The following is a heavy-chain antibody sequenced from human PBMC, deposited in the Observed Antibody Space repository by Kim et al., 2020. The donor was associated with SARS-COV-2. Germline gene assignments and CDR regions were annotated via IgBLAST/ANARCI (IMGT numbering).Heavy chain of an antibody. CDR3: VREGGYSGYATHRVGRYFDY. Sequence: GGSLRLSCAASGFTFSSYSMNWVRQAPGKGLEWVSYISSSSSTIYYADSVKGRFTISRDNAKNSLYLQMNSLRDEDTAVYYCVREGGYSGYATHRVGRYFDYWGQGTLVTVSS. CDR2: ISSSSSTI. J-gene: IGHJ4*02. CDR1: GFTFSSYS. D-gene: IGHD5-12*01. V-gene: IGHV3-48*02.